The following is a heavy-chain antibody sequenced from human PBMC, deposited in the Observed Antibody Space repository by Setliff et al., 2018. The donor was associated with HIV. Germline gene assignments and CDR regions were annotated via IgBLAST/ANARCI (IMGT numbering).Heavy chain of an antibody. CDR1: GDSIRSGDFY. Sequence: PSETLSLTCTVSGDSIRSGDFYWSWIRQSPGKGLEWIGHIYSSGSTYYNPSPKSRVTISLDTSKNQVSLKLSSVAAADTAVYHCARPVSKYFYGMDGWGLGTTVTVSS. V-gene: IGHV4-61*08. CDR2: IYSSGST. CDR3: ARPVSKYFYGMDG. J-gene: IGHJ6*02.